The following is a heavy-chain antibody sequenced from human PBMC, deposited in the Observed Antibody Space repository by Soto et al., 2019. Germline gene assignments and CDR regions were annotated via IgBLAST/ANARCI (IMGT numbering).Heavy chain of an antibody. Sequence: PGESLKISCKGSGYSFTSYWISCVRQMPGKGLEWMGRIDPSDSYTNYSPSFQGHVTISADKSISTAYLQWSSLKASDTAMYYCARRAIVGATQFYYYGMDVWGQGTTVTVSS. V-gene: IGHV5-10-1*01. CDR2: IDPSDSYT. CDR3: ARRAIVGATQFYYYGMDV. J-gene: IGHJ6*02. D-gene: IGHD1-26*01. CDR1: GYSFTSYW.